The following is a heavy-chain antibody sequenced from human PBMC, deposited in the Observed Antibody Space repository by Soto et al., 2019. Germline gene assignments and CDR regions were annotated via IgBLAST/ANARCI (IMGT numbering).Heavy chain of an antibody. V-gene: IGHV4-31*03. Sequence: QVQLQESGPGLVKPSQTLSLTCTVSGGSISSGGYYWSWIRQHPGKGLEWIGYFYYSGSTYYNPPRKSRVTIPVDTSKNQFALKLSSVTAAVTAVYYCARELRFVEDYYGMDVWGQGTTVTVSS. CDR3: ARELRFVEDYYGMDV. D-gene: IGHD3-10*01. CDR1: GGSISSGGYY. CDR2: FYYSGST. J-gene: IGHJ6*02.